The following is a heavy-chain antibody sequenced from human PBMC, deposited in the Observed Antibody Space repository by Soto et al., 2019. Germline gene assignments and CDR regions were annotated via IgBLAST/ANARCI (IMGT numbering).Heavy chain of an antibody. CDR1: GYTFTSYG. J-gene: IGHJ6*02. CDR3: ARDQGVVMGGLGFRPTCYYYGMDV. D-gene: IGHD3-3*01. V-gene: IGHV1-18*01. Sequence: ASVKVSCKASGYTFTSYGISWVRQAPGQGLEWMGWISAYNGNTNYAQKLQGRVTMTTDTSTSTAYMELRSLRSDDTAVYYCARDQGVVMGGLGFRPTCYYYGMDVWGQGTTVTVSS. CDR2: ISAYNGNT.